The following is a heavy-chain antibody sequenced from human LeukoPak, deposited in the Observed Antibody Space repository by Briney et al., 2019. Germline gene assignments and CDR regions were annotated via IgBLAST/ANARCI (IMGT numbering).Heavy chain of an antibody. J-gene: IGHJ5*02. Sequence: GGSLRLSCAASGFTFSSYSMNWVRQAPGKGLEWVSSISSSSSSYIYYADSVKGRFTISRDNAKNSLYLQMNSLRAEDTAVYYCARGHYDFWSNNWFDPWGQGTLVTVSS. D-gene: IGHD3-3*01. CDR1: GFTFSSYS. CDR2: ISSSSSSYI. V-gene: IGHV3-21*01. CDR3: ARGHYDFWSNNWFDP.